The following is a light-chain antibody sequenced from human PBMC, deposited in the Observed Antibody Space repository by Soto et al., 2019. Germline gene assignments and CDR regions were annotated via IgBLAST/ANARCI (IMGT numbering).Light chain of an antibody. V-gene: IGLV1-44*01. Sequence: QSVLTQPPSASGTPGQRVTISCSGRSSNIGSNTVNWYQHLPGTAPKLLIYSYNQRPSGVPDRFSGSKSVTSASLAISGLQSEDEADYYCAAWDDSLNGYVFGTGTKLTVL. CDR1: SSNIGSNT. J-gene: IGLJ1*01. CDR2: SYN. CDR3: AAWDDSLNGYV.